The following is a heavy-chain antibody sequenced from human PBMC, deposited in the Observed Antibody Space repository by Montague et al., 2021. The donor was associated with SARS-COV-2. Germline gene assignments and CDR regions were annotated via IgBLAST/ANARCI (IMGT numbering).Heavy chain of an antibody. CDR1: GGSFSDYH. CDR3: ARGAPGY. J-gene: IGHJ4*02. Sequence: SETLSLTCAVSGGSFSDYHWTWIRQSPGAGLEWIGQINYGGSTKYNPSLKIRVTISIDTSKNQFSLKLTSVTATDTAVYYCARGAPGYWGQGTLVTVSS. D-gene: IGHD1-1*01. CDR2: INYGGST. V-gene: IGHV4-34*01.